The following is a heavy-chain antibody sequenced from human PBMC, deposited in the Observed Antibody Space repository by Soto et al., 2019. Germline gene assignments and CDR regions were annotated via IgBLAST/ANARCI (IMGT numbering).Heavy chain of an antibody. Sequence: GGSLRLSCAASGFTFSSYAMHWVRQAPGKGLEWVAVISYDGSNKYYADSVKGRFTISRDNSKNTLYLQMNSLRAEDTAVYYCARDLGYSSSWPPPDGGYYYYYYGMDVWGQGTTVTVSS. CDR2: ISYDGSNK. D-gene: IGHD6-13*01. CDR3: ARDLGYSSSWPPPDGGYYYYYYGMDV. CDR1: GFTFSSYA. V-gene: IGHV3-30-3*01. J-gene: IGHJ6*02.